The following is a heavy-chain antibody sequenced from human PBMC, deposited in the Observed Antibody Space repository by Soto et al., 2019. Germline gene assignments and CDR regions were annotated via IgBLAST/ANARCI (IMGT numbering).Heavy chain of an antibody. Sequence: PSETLSLTCTVSGASISSYTYYWGWVRQPPGKGLEWIGSIYYSGTTYYNPSLKSRVTISLDTSDKQFSLNLSSVTAADTALYYCARRPDLYDSGPSRLDDWVKRPLLTVSS. V-gene: IGHV4-39*01. CDR3: ARRPDLYDSGPSRLDD. CDR1: GASISSYTYY. J-gene: IGHJ4*02. CDR2: IYYSGTT. D-gene: IGHD5-12*01.